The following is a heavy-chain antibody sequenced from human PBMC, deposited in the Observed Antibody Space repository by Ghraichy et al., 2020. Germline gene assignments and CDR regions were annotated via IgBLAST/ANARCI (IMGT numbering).Heavy chain of an antibody. J-gene: IGHJ4*02. CDR3: AKAMNKAAAGTPRVEFDY. CDR1: GFTFSSYA. CDR2: ISGSGGST. D-gene: IGHD6-13*01. V-gene: IGHV3-23*01. Sequence: GGSLRLSCAASGFTFSSYAMSWVRQAPGKGLEWVSAISGSGGSTYYADSVKGRFTISRDNSKNTLYLQMNSLRAEDTAVYYCAKAMNKAAAGTPRVEFDYWGQGTLVTVSS.